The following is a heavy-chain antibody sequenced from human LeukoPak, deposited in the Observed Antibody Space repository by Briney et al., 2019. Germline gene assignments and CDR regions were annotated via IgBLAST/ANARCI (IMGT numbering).Heavy chain of an antibody. D-gene: IGHD3-10*02. CDR2: ISGSGGKT. Sequence: GGSLRLSCAASRFTFSSYAMSWVRQAPGKGLEWVSVISGSGGKTYYADSVKGRFTISRDNAKNSLYLQMNSLRAEDTAVYYCAELGITMIGGVWGKGTTVTISS. CDR3: AELGITMIGGV. V-gene: IGHV3-23*01. CDR1: RFTFSSYA. J-gene: IGHJ6*04.